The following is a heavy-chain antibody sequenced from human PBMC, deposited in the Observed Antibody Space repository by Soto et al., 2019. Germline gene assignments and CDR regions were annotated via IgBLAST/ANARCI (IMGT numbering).Heavy chain of an antibody. CDR3: ARDPAGYCSGDSCYYYYGMDV. CDR1: GFTFNSYA. Sequence: GGSLRLSCAASGFTFNSYAMHWVRQAPGKGLEWVAVISYDGTNKYYADSVKGRFTISRDNSKNTLYLQMNSLRAEDTAVYYCARDPAGYCSGDSCYYYYGMDVWGQGTTVTVSS. CDR2: ISYDGTNK. D-gene: IGHD2-15*01. V-gene: IGHV3-30-3*01. J-gene: IGHJ6*02.